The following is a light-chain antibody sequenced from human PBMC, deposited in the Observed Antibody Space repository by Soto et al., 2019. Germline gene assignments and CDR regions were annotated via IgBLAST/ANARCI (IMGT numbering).Light chain of an antibody. CDR3: QQYNNWPQT. CDR2: DVS. CDR1: QSISGT. V-gene: IGKV3-15*01. J-gene: IGKJ1*01. Sequence: EIVMTQSPATLSVSPGGRATLSCRASQSISGTLAWYQQKPGQAPRLLIYDVSARATGIPARFSGTGSGTEFTLTISSLQSEDFAVYCCQQYNNWPQTFGQGTKVDI.